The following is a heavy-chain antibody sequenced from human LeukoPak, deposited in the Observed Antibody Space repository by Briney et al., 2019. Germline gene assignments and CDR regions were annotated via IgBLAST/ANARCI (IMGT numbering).Heavy chain of an antibody. D-gene: IGHD6-19*01. CDR2: IKSKTDGGTT. J-gene: IGHJ4*02. Sequence: PGGSLRLSCAASGFSFSSYIMNWVRQAPGKGLEWVGRIKSKTDGGTTDYAAPVKGRFTISRDDSKNTLYLQMNSLKTEDTAVYYCTTVSFVRAGSDYWGQGTLVTVSS. CDR1: GFSFSSYI. CDR3: TTVSFVRAGSDY. V-gene: IGHV3-15*01.